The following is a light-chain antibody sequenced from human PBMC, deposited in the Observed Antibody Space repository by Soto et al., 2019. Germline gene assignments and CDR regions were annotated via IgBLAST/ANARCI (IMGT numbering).Light chain of an antibody. CDR2: GNS. CDR1: SSNIGAGYD. V-gene: IGLV1-40*01. Sequence: QSVLTQPPSVSGAPGQRVTISCTGSSSNIGAGYDVHWYQQLPGTAPKLLIYGNSNRPSGVPDRFSGSKSGTSASLAITGLQVEDEAEYYCQSYDSSLSGWVFGGGTKVTVL. CDR3: QSYDSSLSGWV. J-gene: IGLJ3*02.